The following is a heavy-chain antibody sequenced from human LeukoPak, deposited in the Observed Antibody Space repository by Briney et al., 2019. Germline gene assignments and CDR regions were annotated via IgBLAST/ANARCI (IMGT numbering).Heavy chain of an antibody. CDR3: ASTIVVVPAASTFDY. CDR2: IYTSGST. D-gene: IGHD2-2*01. V-gene: IGHV4-61*02. CDR1: GGSISSGSYY. J-gene: IGHJ4*02. Sequence: SETLSLTCTVSGGSISSGSYYWSWIRQPAGKGLEWIGRIYTSGSTNYNPSLKSRVTISVDTSKNQFSLKLSSVTAADTAVYYCASTIVVVPAASTFDYWGQGTLVTVSS.